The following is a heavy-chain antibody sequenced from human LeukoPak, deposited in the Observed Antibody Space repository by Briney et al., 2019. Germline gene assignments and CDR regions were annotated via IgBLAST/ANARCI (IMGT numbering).Heavy chain of an antibody. D-gene: IGHD3-10*01. CDR2: VYSSGFT. CDR3: ARVHIVTGTYFDS. CDR1: GDSMSGYS. V-gene: IGHV4-4*07. J-gene: IGHJ4*02. Sequence: SETLSLTCTISGDSMSGYSWSWLRQPAGKELEWIGRVYSSGFTEYNLSLDGRVTVSIETSKSQFSLKLDSVTAAVTAAYYCARVHIVTGTYFDSWGQGALVTVSS.